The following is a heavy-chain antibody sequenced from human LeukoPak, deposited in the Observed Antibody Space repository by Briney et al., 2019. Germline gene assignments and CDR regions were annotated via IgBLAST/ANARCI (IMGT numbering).Heavy chain of an antibody. V-gene: IGHV4-59*01. CDR2: MYYSGST. D-gene: IGHD5-12*01. CDR1: GGSMNDYY. CDR3: ARDRAIDIRAYDI. Sequence: SETLSLTCTVSGGSMNDYYWSWIRQPPGKGLEWIGYMYYSGSTNYNPSLKSRVSISIDTSKNQFSLKLSSVTAADTAMYFCARDRAIDIRAYDIWGQGTMVTVSS. J-gene: IGHJ3*02.